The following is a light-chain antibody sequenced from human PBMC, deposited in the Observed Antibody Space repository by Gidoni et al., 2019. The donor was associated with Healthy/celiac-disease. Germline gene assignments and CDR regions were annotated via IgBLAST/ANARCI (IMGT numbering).Light chain of an antibody. Sequence: EIVMTQSPATLSVSPGVRATLSCRASQSVNSNLAWYQQKPGQAPRLLIYGASTRATGIPARFSGSGSGTEFTLTISSLQSEDFAVYYCQQYNNWPPYTFGQGTKLEIK. J-gene: IGKJ2*01. V-gene: IGKV3-15*01. CDR1: QSVNSN. CDR3: QQYNNWPPYT. CDR2: GAS.